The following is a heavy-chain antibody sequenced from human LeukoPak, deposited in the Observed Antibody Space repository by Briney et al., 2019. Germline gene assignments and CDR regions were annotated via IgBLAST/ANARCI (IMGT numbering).Heavy chain of an antibody. CDR1: GFTFSSYS. J-gene: IGHJ3*02. CDR3: AREGLNDFWSGQRGWAFDI. CDR2: ISSSSSTI. Sequence: GGSLRLSCAASGFTFSSYSMNWVRQAPGKGLEWVSYISSSSSTIYYADSVKGRFTISRDNAKNSLYLQMNSLRAEDTAVYYCAREGLNDFWSGQRGWAFDIWGQGTMVTVSS. D-gene: IGHD3-3*01. V-gene: IGHV3-48*04.